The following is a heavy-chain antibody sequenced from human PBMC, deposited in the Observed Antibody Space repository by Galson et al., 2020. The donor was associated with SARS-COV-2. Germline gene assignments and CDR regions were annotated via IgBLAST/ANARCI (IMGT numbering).Heavy chain of an antibody. CDR1: GFTFSSYS. J-gene: IGHJ6*03. CDR2: ISSSSSYI. D-gene: IGHD5-18*01. Sequence: GESLKISCAASGFTFSSYSMNWVRQAPGKGLEWVSSISSSSSYIYYADSVKGRFTISRDNAKNSLYLQMNSLRAEDTAVYYCARGYSYGYGYYYMDVWGKGTTVTVSS. CDR3: ARGYSYGYGYYYMDV. V-gene: IGHV3-21*01.